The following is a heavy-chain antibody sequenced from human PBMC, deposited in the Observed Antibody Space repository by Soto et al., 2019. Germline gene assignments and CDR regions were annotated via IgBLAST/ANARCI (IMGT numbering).Heavy chain of an antibody. V-gene: IGHV3-23*01. CDR2: ISGSGGST. CDR1: GFTFSSYA. CDR3: AKDRYCSSNSCYEPYYYGMDV. D-gene: IGHD2-2*01. Sequence: RGSLRLSCAASGFTFSSYAMSWVRQAPGKGLERVSAISGSGGSTYYADYVKGRFTISRDNSKNTLYLQMNRLRAEDTAVYYCAKDRYCSSNSCYEPYYYGMDVWGQGTTVTVSS. J-gene: IGHJ6*02.